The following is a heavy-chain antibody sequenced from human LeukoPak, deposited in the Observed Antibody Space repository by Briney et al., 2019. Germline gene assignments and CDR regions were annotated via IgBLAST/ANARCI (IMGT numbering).Heavy chain of an antibody. J-gene: IGHJ5*02. V-gene: IGHV4-39*07. Sequence: PSETLSLTCSVSGGSVSGTNYYWAWIRQPPEKGLEWIGTIYYSGSTYYNVSLKSRVTISVDTSKNQFSLKLSSVTAADTAVYYCARGSRRAWFDPWGQGTLVTVSS. CDR1: GGSVSGTNYY. CDR3: ARGSRRAWFDP. D-gene: IGHD6-6*01. CDR2: IYYSGST.